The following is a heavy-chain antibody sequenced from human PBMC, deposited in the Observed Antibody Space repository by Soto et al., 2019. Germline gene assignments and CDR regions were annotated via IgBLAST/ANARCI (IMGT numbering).Heavy chain of an antibody. J-gene: IGHJ4*02. CDR2: IYSGGNT. D-gene: IGHD3-22*01. CDR3: ARDRGSSGYYLPFDN. CDR1: GFTVSSNY. Sequence: GSLRLSCAASGFTVSSNYMSWVRQAPGKGLEWVSVIYSGGNTYYADSVKGRFTISRDNSKNTLYLQMNSLRAEDTAMYYCARDRGSSGYYLPFDNWGQGALVTVSS. V-gene: IGHV3-66*01.